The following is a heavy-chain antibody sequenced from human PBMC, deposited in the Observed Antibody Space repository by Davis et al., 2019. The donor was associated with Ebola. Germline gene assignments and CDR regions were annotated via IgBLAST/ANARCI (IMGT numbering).Heavy chain of an antibody. D-gene: IGHD6-13*01. V-gene: IGHV4-59*11. CDR3: ARGGIPGGLLGSYSSSWYYYYGMDV. J-gene: IGHJ6*02. Sequence: PSETLSLTCTVSGGSISSHYWSWIRQPPGKGLEWIGYIYYSGSTNYNPSLKSRVTISVDTSKNQFSLKLSSVTAADTAVYYCARGGIPGGLLGSYSSSWYYYYGMDVWGQGTTVTVSS. CDR2: IYYSGST. CDR1: GGSISSHY.